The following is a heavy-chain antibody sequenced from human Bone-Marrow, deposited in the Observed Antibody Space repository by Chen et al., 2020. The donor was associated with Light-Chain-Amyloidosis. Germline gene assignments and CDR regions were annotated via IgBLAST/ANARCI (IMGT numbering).Heavy chain of an antibody. V-gene: IGHV3-72*01. CDR2: VRNKSNSHAK. J-gene: IGHJ6*02. CDR3: AKRPPYPSIYGMDV. Sequence: EVQLVESGGGLVQPGGSLRLSCVASGFTLSDHFMDWVRHAPGKGLEWFARVRNKSNSHAKEYVSSVRGRFTISRDYSTNSLYLQMHGLQAEDTAVYYCAKRPPYPSIYGMDVWGQGTTVTVSS. D-gene: IGHD1-1*01. CDR1: GFTLSDHF.